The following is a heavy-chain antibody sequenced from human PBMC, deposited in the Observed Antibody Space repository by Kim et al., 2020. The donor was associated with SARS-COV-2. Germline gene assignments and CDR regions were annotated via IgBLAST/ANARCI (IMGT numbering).Heavy chain of an antibody. J-gene: IGHJ4*02. V-gene: IGHV6-1*01. D-gene: IGHD6-6*01. CDR3: VRASRGSSDFNY. CDR2: TYYSSKWSY. Sequence: SQTLSLTCAISGDSVSSNSASWTWIRQSPSRGLEWLGRTYYSSKWSYDYAVSVKGRITISPDTSKNQFSLQLNSVTPEDTAVYYCVRASRGSSDFNYWGQGNLGTVSS. CDR1: GDSVSSNSAS.